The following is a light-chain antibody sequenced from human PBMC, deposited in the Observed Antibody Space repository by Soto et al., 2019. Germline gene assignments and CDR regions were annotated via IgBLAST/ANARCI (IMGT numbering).Light chain of an antibody. CDR1: QSINSY. CDR3: QQSSAAPFT. J-gene: IGKJ3*01. V-gene: IGKV1-39*01. Sequence: DIQMTQSPSSLSASVGDRVTITCRASQSINSYLNWYQQKPGKAPKLLIFAASSLQGGVPSRFSGSGSRTDFTLTISSLQPEDFATYYCQQSSAAPFTFGPGTKVDIK. CDR2: AAS.